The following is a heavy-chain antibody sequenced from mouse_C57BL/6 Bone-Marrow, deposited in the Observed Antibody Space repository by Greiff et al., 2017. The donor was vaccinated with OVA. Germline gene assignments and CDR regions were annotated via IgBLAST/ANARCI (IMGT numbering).Heavy chain of an antibody. CDR1: GYTFTDSY. V-gene: IGHV1-77*01. J-gene: IGHJ3*01. CDR3: ARYAITTVVEGRASRTWFAY. Sequence: VQLQESGAELVKPGASVKISCKASGYTFTDSYINWVKQRPGQGLEWIGKIGPGRGSTYYNAKFKGKATLTAYKSSSTAYMPLSSLTSSDSAVNFCARYAITTVVEGRASRTWFAYWGQGTLVTVSA. CDR2: IGPGRGST. D-gene: IGHD1-1*01.